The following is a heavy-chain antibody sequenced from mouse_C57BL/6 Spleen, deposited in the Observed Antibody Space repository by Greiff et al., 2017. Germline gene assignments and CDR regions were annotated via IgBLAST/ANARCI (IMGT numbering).Heavy chain of an antibody. V-gene: IGHV5-4*01. Sequence: EVQVVESGGGLVKPGGSLKLSCAASGFTFSSYAMSWVRQTPEKRLEWVATISDGGSYTYSPDNVKGRFTISRDNAKNNLYLQMSHLKSEDTAMYYCARDLYYYGSSHVYDFDYWGQGTTLTVSS. J-gene: IGHJ2*01. CDR3: ARDLYYYGSSHVYDFDY. D-gene: IGHD1-1*01. CDR1: GFTFSSYA. CDR2: ISDGGSYT.